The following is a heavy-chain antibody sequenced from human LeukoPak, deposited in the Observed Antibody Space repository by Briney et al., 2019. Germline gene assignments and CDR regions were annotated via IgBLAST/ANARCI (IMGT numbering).Heavy chain of an antibody. CDR1: GFTFDDYA. CDR2: ISWNSGSI. CDR3: AKGDYYGSGSTDY. J-gene: IGHJ4*02. V-gene: IGHV3-9*01. D-gene: IGHD3-10*01. Sequence: GRSLRLSCAASGFTFDDYAMHWVRQAPGKGLERVSGISWNSGSIGYADSVKGRFTISRDNAKNSLYLQMNSLRAEDTALYYCAKGDYYGSGSTDYWGQGTLVTVSS.